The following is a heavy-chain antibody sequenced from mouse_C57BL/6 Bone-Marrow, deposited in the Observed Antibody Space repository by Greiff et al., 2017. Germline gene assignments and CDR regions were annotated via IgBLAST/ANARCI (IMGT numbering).Heavy chain of an antibody. CDR3: TRTTTVQFAY. V-gene: IGHV1-15*01. J-gene: IGHJ3*01. CDR2: IHPATGGT. CDR1: GYTFTDYE. D-gene: IGHD1-1*01. Sequence: QVQLQQPGAELVRPGASVTLSCKASGYTFTDYEMHWVKQTPVHGLEWIGAIHPATGGTAYNQKFKGKAILTADKSSSTAYMELRSLTSEDSAVXYCTRTTTVQFAYWGQGTLVTVSA.